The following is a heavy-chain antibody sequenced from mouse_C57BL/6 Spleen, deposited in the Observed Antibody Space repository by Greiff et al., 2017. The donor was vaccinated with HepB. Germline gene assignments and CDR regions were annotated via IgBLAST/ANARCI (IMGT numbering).Heavy chain of an antibody. CDR3: ARDQRREIRRVWLRRGYYFDY. Sequence: EVKLMESGGGLVKPGGSLKLSCAASGFTFSSYAMSWVRQTPEKRLEWVATISDGGSYTYYPDNVKGRFTISRDNAKNNLYLQMSHLKSEDTAMYYCARDQRREIRRVWLRRGYYFDYWGQGTTLTVSS. V-gene: IGHV5-4*01. CDR2: ISDGGSYT. D-gene: IGHD2-2*01. J-gene: IGHJ2*01. CDR1: GFTFSSYA.